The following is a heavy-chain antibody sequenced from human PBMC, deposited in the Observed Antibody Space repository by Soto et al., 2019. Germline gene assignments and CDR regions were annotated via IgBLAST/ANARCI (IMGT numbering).Heavy chain of an antibody. J-gene: IGHJ4*02. CDR3: ARVTKDYDFWSGYHNGLYYFDY. CDR1: GGSISSYY. D-gene: IGHD3-3*01. CDR2: IYYSGST. V-gene: IGHV4-59*01. Sequence: SETLSLTCTVSGGSISSYYWSWIRQPPGKGLEWIGYIYYSGSTNYNPSLKSRVTISVDTSKNQFSLKLSSVTAADTAVYYCARVTKDYDFWSGYHNGLYYFDYWGQGTLVTFSS.